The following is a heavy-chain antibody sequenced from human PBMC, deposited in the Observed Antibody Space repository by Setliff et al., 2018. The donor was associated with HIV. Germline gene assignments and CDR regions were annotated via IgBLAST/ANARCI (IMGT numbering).Heavy chain of an antibody. V-gene: IGHV4-34*01. CDR1: GGSFSGYY. CDR2: IIHSGGT. D-gene: IGHD3-10*01. J-gene: IGHJ4*02. CDR3: ARGLNYYGSGSYLPLGY. Sequence: NPSETLSLTCAVYGGSFSGYYWTWIRQPPGRGLEWIGEIIHSGGTNYNRSLKSRVTISVDTSKNQFSLKLSSVTAADTAVYYCARGLNYYGSGSYLPLGYWGQGTLVTVSS.